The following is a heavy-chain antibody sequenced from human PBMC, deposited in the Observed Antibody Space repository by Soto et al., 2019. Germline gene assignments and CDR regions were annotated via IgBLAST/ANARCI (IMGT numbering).Heavy chain of an antibody. Sequence: EVQLLESGGGLVQSGGSLRLSCAASGFTFSSYGMTWVRQAPGKGLEWVSGISGRGGSTNYADSVKGRLIISRDNXKNTLYLQLNSLRAEDRALYYCAKGVATAGWYFDLWGRGTLVTVSS. V-gene: IGHV3-23*01. CDR3: AKGVATAGWYFDL. CDR1: GFTFSSYG. J-gene: IGHJ2*01. D-gene: IGHD6-13*01. CDR2: ISGRGGST.